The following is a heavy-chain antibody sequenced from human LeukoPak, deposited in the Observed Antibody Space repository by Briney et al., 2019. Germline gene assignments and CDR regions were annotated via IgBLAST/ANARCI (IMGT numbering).Heavy chain of an antibody. Sequence: GGSLRLSCAASGFTFDDYGMSWVRQAPGKGLEWVSGINWNGGSTGYADSVKGRFTISRDNAKNSLYLQMNSLRAEDTALYYCARTRGSYHPYYFDYWGQGTLVTVSS. V-gene: IGHV3-20*04. CDR1: GFTFDDYG. CDR2: INWNGGST. D-gene: IGHD1-26*01. J-gene: IGHJ4*02. CDR3: ARTRGSYHPYYFDY.